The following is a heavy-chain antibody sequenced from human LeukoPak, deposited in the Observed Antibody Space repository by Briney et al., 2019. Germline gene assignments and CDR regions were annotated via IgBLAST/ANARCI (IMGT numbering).Heavy chain of an antibody. J-gene: IGHJ4*02. CDR1: GFPFSSYS. Sequence: GGSLRLSCAASGFPFSSYSMTWVRQAPGKGLEWVANIKPDGTTKFYVDSVKGRFTISRDNALNSLYLQMNSLRAEDTAIYYCARSIPYGTTWYGRSDFWGQGTLVTVSS. CDR3: ARSIPYGTTWYGRSDF. V-gene: IGHV3-7*03. CDR2: IKPDGTTK. D-gene: IGHD6-13*01.